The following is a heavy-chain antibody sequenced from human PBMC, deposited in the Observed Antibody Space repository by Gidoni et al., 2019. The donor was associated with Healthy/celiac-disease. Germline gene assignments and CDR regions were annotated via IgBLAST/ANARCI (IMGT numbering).Heavy chain of an antibody. CDR1: GFSLSTSGVR. D-gene: IGHD4-17*01. CDR2: IYWDDDK. Sequence: QITLKESGPTLVKPTQTLTLTCTFSGFSLSTSGVRVGWIRQPPVKALEWFALIYWDDDKRYSPSLKSRLTITKDTSKNQVVLTMTNMDPVDTATYYCAHSLVPMRVTVTTWAWEYFYYWGQGTLVTVSS. CDR3: AHSLVPMRVTVTTWAWEYFYY. V-gene: IGHV2-5*02. J-gene: IGHJ4*02.